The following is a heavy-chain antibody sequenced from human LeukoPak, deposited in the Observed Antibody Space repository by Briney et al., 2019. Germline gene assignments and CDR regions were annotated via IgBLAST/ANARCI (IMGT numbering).Heavy chain of an antibody. Sequence: PPETLSLTCTVSGGSISSGDYYWSWIRQPPGKGLEWIGEINHSGSTNYNPSLKSRVTISVDTSKNQFSLKLSSVTAADTAVYYCARGRGHRGAIWGQGTMVTVSS. J-gene: IGHJ3*02. V-gene: IGHV4-39*07. D-gene: IGHD3-10*01. CDR3: ARGRGHRGAI. CDR2: INHSGST. CDR1: GGSISSGDYY.